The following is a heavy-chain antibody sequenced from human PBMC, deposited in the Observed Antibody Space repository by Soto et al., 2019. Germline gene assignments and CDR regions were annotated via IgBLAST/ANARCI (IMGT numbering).Heavy chain of an antibody. Sequence: SDTLSLTCPGSGVSISSGEYYLSWLRPPPGKGLEWIGYIYYSGSTYYNPSLKSRVTISVDTSKNQFSLKLSSVTAADTAVYYCARETGDIYYYGMDGWGQGNTVTVS. CDR3: ARETGDIYYYGMDG. V-gene: IGHV4-30-4*02. CDR1: GVSISSGEYY. D-gene: IGHD7-27*01. CDR2: IYYSGST. J-gene: IGHJ6*02.